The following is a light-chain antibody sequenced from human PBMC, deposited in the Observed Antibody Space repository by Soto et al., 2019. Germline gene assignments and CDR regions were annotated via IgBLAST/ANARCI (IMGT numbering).Light chain of an antibody. V-gene: IGLV1-40*01. CDR2: TNI. J-gene: IGLJ1*01. CDR1: SSNVGAGYD. CDR3: QSYDSSLSIDV. Sequence: QSFLTQPPSVSGAPGQRVTISCTGTSSNVGAGYDVHWYQHLPGTAPRLLIYTNIIRPSGVPDRFSGSKSGTSASLAISGLQAEDEADYYCQSYDSSLSIDVFGTGTKLTVL.